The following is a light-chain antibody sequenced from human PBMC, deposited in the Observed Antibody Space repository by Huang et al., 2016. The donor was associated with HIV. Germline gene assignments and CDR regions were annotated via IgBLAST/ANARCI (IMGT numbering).Light chain of an antibody. V-gene: IGKV1-39*01. J-gene: IGKJ2*01. CDR3: QQSARTPRT. Sequence: DIQITQSPSSLSASVGDTVIITCRASQNIKRYLNWYQQEPGKAPKLLISAASNLQSGAPSTFSGSGSGTDFTLTINSLQPEDSATYYCQQSARTPRTFGQGTKLEI. CDR2: AAS. CDR1: QNIKRY.